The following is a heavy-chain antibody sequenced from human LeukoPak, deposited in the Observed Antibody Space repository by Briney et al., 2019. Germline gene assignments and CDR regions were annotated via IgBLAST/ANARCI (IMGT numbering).Heavy chain of an antibody. Sequence: PGGSLRLSCAASGFTFSSYEMNWVRQAPGKGLEWVSVIYSGGSTYYADSVKGRFTISRDNSKNTLYLQMNSLRAEDTAVYYCAIKRGGLDYWGQGTLVTVSS. V-gene: IGHV3-53*01. D-gene: IGHD3-10*01. CDR3: AIKRGGLDY. J-gene: IGHJ4*02. CDR1: GFTFSSYE. CDR2: IYSGGST.